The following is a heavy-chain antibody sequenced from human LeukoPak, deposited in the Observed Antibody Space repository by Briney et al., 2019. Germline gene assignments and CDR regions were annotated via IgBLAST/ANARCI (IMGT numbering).Heavy chain of an antibody. Sequence: SETLSLTCTVSGGPISSGSYYWSWIRQPAGKGLEWIGRIYTSGSTNYNPSLKSRVTISVDTSKNQFSLKLSSVTAADTAVYYCARDRLSGWCDYWGQGTLVTVSS. J-gene: IGHJ4*02. CDR1: GGPISSGSYY. V-gene: IGHV4-61*02. CDR2: IYTSGST. CDR3: ARDRLSGWCDY. D-gene: IGHD6-19*01.